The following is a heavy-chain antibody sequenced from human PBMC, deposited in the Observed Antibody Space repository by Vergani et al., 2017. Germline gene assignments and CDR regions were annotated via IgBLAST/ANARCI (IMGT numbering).Heavy chain of an antibody. J-gene: IGHJ4*02. CDR1: GFTFSSYA. Sequence: EVQLLQSGGGVIQPGGSVRLSCAASGFTFSSYAMSWVRQAPGKGLEWVSAISGSGGSTYYADSVKGRFTISRDNSKNTLYLQMNSLRAEDTAVYYCAKDGSGSYPTFDYWGQGTLVTVSS. D-gene: IGHD3-10*01. CDR3: AKDGSGSYPTFDY. CDR2: ISGSGGST. V-gene: IGHV3-23*01.